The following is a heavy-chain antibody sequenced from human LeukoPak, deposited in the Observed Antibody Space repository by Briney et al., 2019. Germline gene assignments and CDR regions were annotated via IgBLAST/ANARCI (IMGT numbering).Heavy chain of an antibody. CDR1: GFTFSSYA. J-gene: IGHJ1*01. D-gene: IGHD3-10*01. CDR3: AKDPGELLWFGEFYN. Sequence: GGSLGLSCAASGFTFSSYAMSWVRQAPGKGLEWVSAISGSGGSTYYADSVKGRFTISRDNSKNTLYLQMNSLRAEDTAVYYCAKDPGELLWFGEFYNWGQGTLVTVSS. CDR2: ISGSGGST. V-gene: IGHV3-23*01.